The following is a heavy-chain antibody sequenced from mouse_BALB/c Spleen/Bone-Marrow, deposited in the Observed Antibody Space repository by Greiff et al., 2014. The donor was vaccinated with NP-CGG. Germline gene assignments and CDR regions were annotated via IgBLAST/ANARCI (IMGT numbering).Heavy chain of an antibody. D-gene: IGHD2-14*01. V-gene: IGHV1-67*01. CDR1: GYTFTDYA. CDR3: ARSGKVRNAMDY. J-gene: IGHJ4*01. CDR2: ISSYYGDA. Sequence: VHLVESGAELVRPGVSVKISCKGSGYTFTDYAVHWVKQSHTKSLEWIGLISSYYGDATYNQKFKGKATMTVDKSSSTAFLELARLTSEDSAIYYCARSGKVRNAMDYWGQGTSVTVSS.